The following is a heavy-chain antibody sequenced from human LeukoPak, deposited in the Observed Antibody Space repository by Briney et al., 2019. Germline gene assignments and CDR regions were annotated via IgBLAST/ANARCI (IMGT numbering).Heavy chain of an antibody. D-gene: IGHD2-15*01. J-gene: IGHJ5*02. CDR2: ISPFNSNT. Sequence: GASVKVSCKASGYTFTSYGINWVRHAPGQGLEWMGWISPFNSNTNYAQSLQGRVTMTTDTSTSTAYMELRGLRSDDTAVYYCARGATGYCSGGGCYSGRFDPWGQGTLVTVSP. CDR3: ARGATGYCSGGGCYSGRFDP. CDR1: GYTFTSYG. V-gene: IGHV1-18*01.